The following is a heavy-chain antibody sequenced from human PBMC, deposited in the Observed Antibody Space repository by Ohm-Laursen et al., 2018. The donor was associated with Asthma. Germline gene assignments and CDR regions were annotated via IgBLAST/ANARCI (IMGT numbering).Heavy chain of an antibody. Sequence: SLRLSCTASGFTFSSYSMNWVRQAPGKGLEWVSYISSSSSTIYYADSVKGRFTISRDNSKNTLFLQLNSLRPEDTAVYFCARGLGGKQLWLSYQYDNWGQGTLVTVSS. CDR3: ARGLGGKQLWLSYQYDN. J-gene: IGHJ1*01. D-gene: IGHD5-18*01. V-gene: IGHV3-48*01. CDR2: ISSSSSTI. CDR1: GFTFSSYS.